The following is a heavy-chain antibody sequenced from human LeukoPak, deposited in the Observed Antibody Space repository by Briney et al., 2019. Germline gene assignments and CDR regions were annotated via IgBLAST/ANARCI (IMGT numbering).Heavy chain of an antibody. CDR3: AAENTYDSGTYYFPSDY. D-gene: IGHD3-10*01. CDR1: GGSISSGTYY. J-gene: IGHJ4*02. V-gene: IGHV4-61*02. CDR2: IYTSGST. Sequence: PSETLSLTCTVSGGSISSGTYYWSWIRQPAGKGLEWIGRIYTSGSTNYNPSLKSRVSISVDTSKNQSSLKLSSVTAADTAVYYCAAENTYDSGTYYFPSDYWGQGTLVTVSS.